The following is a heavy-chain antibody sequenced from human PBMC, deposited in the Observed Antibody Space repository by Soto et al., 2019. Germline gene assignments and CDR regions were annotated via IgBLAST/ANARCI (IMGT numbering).Heavy chain of an antibody. CDR3: AKHPRFHGSGSYVDY. Sequence: HPGGSLRLSCAASGFTFSSYAMSWVRQAPGKGLEWVSAISGSGGSTYYADSVKGRFTISRDNSKNTLYLQMNSLRAEDTAVYYCAKHPRFHGSGSYVDYWGQGTLVTVSS. J-gene: IGHJ4*02. D-gene: IGHD3-10*01. CDR2: ISGSGGST. CDR1: GFTFSSYA. V-gene: IGHV3-23*01.